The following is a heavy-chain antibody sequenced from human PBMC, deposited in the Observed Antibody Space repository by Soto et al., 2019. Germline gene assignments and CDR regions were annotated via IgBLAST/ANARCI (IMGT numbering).Heavy chain of an antibody. CDR3: ARDSLEGATPYCYYGMDV. D-gene: IGHD1-26*01. J-gene: IGHJ6*02. Sequence: SETLSLTCAVSGYSISSGYYWGWIRQPPGKGLEWIGSIYHSGGTYYNPSLKSRVTISVDTSKDQVSLKLSSVTAADTAVYYCARDSLEGATPYCYYGMDVWGQGTTVTVSS. CDR1: GYSISSGYY. V-gene: IGHV4-38-2*02. CDR2: IYHSGGT.